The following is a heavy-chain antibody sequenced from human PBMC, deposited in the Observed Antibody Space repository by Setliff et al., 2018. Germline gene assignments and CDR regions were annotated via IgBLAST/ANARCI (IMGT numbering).Heavy chain of an antibody. CDR3: ARSESCGATNCSPFDY. V-gene: IGHV3-21*01. CDR1: GFTFSTYT. CDR2: IDTSSSYI. D-gene: IGHD2-2*01. J-gene: IGHJ4*02. Sequence: GGSLRLSCAASGFTFSTYTMNWVRQAPGKGLEWVSSIDTSSSYIYYADSVKGRFTISTDNAENSLYLQMNSLRAEDTAVYYCARSESCGATNCSPFDYWGQGTLVTVSS.